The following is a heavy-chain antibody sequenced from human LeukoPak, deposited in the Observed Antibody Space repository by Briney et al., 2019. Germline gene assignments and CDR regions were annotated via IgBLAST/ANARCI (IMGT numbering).Heavy chain of an antibody. CDR2: ISGSGGST. J-gene: IGHJ4*02. Sequence: GGSLRLSCAASGFTFSSYAMSWVRQAPGKGLEWVSAISGSGGSTYYADSVKGRFTISRDNSKNTLYLQMNSLRAEDTAVYYCARGQLRYFDWLFDYWGQGTLATVSS. CDR3: ARGQLRYFDWLFDY. CDR1: GFTFSSYA. D-gene: IGHD3-9*01. V-gene: IGHV3-23*01.